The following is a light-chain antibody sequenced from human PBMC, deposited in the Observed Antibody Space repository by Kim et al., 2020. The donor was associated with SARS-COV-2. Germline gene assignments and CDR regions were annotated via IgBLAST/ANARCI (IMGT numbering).Light chain of an antibody. V-gene: IGKV3-20*01. CDR3: QQYTGSRT. J-gene: IGKJ1*01. Sequence: SSPGERVTLSCRASQTVSRNSLAWYQQRPGQAPRLLIHGASNRATGIPDRFSGSGSGTDFTLSISRLEPEDFAVYYCQQYTGSRTFGQGTKVDIK. CDR1: QTVSRNS. CDR2: GAS.